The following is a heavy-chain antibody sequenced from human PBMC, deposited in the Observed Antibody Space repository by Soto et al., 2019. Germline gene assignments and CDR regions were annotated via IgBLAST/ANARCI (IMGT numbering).Heavy chain of an antibody. CDR3: ARGTTVYYYDSSGYYYF. CDR1: GGSISSGGYY. Sequence: QVQLQESGPGLVKPSQTLSLTCTVSGGSISSGGYYWSWIRQHPGKGLEWIGYIYYSGSTYYNPSLKIRVTISVDTSKNQFSLKLSSVTAADTAVYYCARGTTVYYYDSSGYYYFWGQGTLVTVSS. J-gene: IGHJ4*02. CDR2: IYYSGST. D-gene: IGHD3-22*01. V-gene: IGHV4-31*03.